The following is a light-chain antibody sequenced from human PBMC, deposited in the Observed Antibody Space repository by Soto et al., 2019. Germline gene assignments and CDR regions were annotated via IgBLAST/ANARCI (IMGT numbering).Light chain of an antibody. V-gene: IGLV2-8*01. CDR2: EVS. J-gene: IGLJ3*02. CDR1: SSDIGAYNY. Sequence: QSALTQPPFASGSPGQSVTISCTGTSSDIGAYNYVSWYQQHPGKAPKLMIHEVSKRPSGVPDRFSGSKSGNTASLTVSGLQAEDEADYYCSSYAGSNDRWVFGGGTKVTVL. CDR3: SSYAGSNDRWV.